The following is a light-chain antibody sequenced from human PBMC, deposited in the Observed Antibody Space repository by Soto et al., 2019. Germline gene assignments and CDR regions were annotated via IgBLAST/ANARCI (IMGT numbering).Light chain of an antibody. CDR3: AAWDDSLNGLVV. CDR1: SSNIGGNT. CDR2: SSN. Sequence: QSVLTQPPSASGTPGQRVTISCSGSSSNIGGNTVSWYQQLPGTAPKLLIYSSNQRPSGVPDRFSGSKSGTSASLAISGLQSEDEADYYCAAWDDSLNGLVVFGGGTQLTVL. J-gene: IGLJ2*01. V-gene: IGLV1-44*01.